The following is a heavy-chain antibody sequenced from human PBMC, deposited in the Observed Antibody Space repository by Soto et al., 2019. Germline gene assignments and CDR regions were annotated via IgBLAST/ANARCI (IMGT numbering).Heavy chain of an antibody. J-gene: IGHJ4*02. D-gene: IGHD6-19*01. CDR3: AKGSSGWYERFDY. CDR2: ISGSGGST. V-gene: IGHV3-23*01. CDR1: GFSFSSYA. Sequence: EVPLLESGGDLVQPGGSLRLSCAASGFSFSSYAMSWVRQAPGKGLEWVSAISGSGGSTYYADSVKGRFTISRDNSKNTLYLQMNSLRAEDTAVYYCAKGSSGWYERFDYWGQGTLVTVSS.